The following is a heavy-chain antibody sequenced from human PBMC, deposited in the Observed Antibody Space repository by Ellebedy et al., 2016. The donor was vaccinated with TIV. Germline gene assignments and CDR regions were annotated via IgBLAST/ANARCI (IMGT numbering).Heavy chain of an antibody. D-gene: IGHD3-16*01. CDR2: INTDTGNT. Sequence: AASVKVSCKASGYTFALYTMHWVRQAPGQRLEWLSWINTDTGNTEYSQHFQGRVTFTTDTAASTVYMSLSSLGSEDTAVYYCAKDRGGTGDFDYWGQGTLVTVSS. CDR1: GYTFALYT. J-gene: IGHJ4*02. V-gene: IGHV1-3*04. CDR3: AKDRGGTGDFDY.